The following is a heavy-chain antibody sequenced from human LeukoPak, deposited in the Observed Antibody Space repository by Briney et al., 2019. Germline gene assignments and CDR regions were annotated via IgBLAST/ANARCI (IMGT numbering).Heavy chain of an antibody. J-gene: IGHJ4*02. CDR3: AREASYDGSTMWYFDY. V-gene: IGHV3-53*01. Sequence: PPGGSLRLSCAASGFTVSSNYMAWVRQAPGKGLEWVSVIYSGGTIYYADSVKGRFTISRDNSKNTLYLQMNSLRAEDTAVYYCAREASYDGSTMWYFDYWGQGTLVTVSS. CDR1: GFTVSSNY. D-gene: IGHD3-22*01. CDR2: IYSGGTI.